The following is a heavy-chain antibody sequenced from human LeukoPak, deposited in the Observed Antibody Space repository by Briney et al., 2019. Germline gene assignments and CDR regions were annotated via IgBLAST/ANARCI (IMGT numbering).Heavy chain of an antibody. J-gene: IGHJ5*02. CDR2: ISAYNGNT. CDR1: GYTFTSYG. D-gene: IGHD3-10*01. CDR3: AREIRMVRGVIGPSSWFDP. Sequence: GASVKVSCKASGYTFTSYGISWVRQAPGQGLEWMGWISAYNGNTNYAQKLQGRVTMTTDTSTSTAYMELRSLRSDDTAVYYCAREIRMVRGVIGPSSWFDPWGQGTLVTVSS. V-gene: IGHV1-18*01.